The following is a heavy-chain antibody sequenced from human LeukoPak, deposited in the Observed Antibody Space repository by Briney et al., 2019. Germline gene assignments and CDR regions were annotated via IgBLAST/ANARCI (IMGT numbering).Heavy chain of an antibody. D-gene: IGHD2-15*01. CDR2: IFGGGTS. V-gene: IGHV3-66*01. CDR3: ATEVAEGGPQDY. J-gene: IGHJ4*02. CDR1: GFTVSSNY. Sequence: GGSLRLSCSASGFTVSSNYMSWVRQAPGKGLEWVSVIFGGGTSYYADSVKGRFTISRDISKNTLYLQINNLRAEDTGLYYCATEVAEGGPQDYWGQGTLVTVSS.